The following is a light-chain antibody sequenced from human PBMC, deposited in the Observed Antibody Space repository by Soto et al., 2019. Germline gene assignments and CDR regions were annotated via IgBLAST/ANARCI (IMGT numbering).Light chain of an antibody. CDR3: QQYNNGWT. CDR2: GAS. V-gene: IGKV3-15*01. Sequence: EIAMTQSPATLSVSPGERATLSCRASQSVSSNLAWYQQKPGQAPRLLIYGASTRATGIPARFSGSGSGTEFTLTISSLQSEDFAVYYCQQYNNGWTFGQGTKVEIK. CDR1: QSVSSN. J-gene: IGKJ1*01.